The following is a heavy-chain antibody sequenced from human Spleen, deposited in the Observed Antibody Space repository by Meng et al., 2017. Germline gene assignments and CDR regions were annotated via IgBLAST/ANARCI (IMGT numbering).Heavy chain of an antibody. J-gene: IGHJ5*02. CDR3: ARDVARASSNWFDP. Sequence: ASVKVSCKTSGYTFMHSGISWVRQAPGQGLEWMGWISAYNGYTNYAQHLQGRVSMTTDTSTTTAYMELRGLTSDDTAVYYCARDVARASSNWFDPWGQGTLVTVSS. V-gene: IGHV1-18*01. CDR2: ISAYNGYT. CDR1: GYTFMHSG. D-gene: IGHD2-15*01.